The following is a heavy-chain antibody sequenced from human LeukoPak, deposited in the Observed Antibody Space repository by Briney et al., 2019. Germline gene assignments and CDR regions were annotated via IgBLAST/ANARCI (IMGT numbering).Heavy chain of an antibody. V-gene: IGHV3-33*01. CDR2: IWDDASNK. Sequence: GRSLRLSCAASGFTFSSYGIHWVRQAPGKGLEWVAVIWDDASNKYYADSVKGRFTISRDNSKNTLYLQMNSLRAEDTAVYYCARAEVPAAIKSGAFDIWGQGTMVTVSS. CDR1: GFTFSSYG. CDR3: ARAEVPAAIKSGAFDI. J-gene: IGHJ3*02. D-gene: IGHD2-2*01.